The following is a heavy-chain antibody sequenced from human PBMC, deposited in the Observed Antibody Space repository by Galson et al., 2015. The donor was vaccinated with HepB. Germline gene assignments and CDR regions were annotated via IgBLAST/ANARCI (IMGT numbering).Heavy chain of an antibody. CDR1: GYTYIIYG. Sequence: QSGAEVKRPGASVKVSCKASGYTYIIYGISWVRQAPGQGLEWMGWISPYNGNTNYAQKFRGRVTMTTDTSTTTAYMELESLRSDDTAVYYCARDLISMTPVTTGDYWGQGTLVIVSS. J-gene: IGHJ4*02. CDR2: ISPYNGNT. CDR3: ARDLISMTPVTTGDY. D-gene: IGHD4-11*01. V-gene: IGHV1-18*01.